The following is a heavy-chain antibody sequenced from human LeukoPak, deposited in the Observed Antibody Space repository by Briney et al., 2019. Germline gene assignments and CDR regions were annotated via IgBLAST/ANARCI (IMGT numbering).Heavy chain of an antibody. CDR1: GFTVSSDY. Sequence: TGGSLRLSCAASGFTVSSDYMNWVRQAPGKGLEWVSSISSSSSYIYYADSVKGRFTISRDNAKNSLYLQMNSLRAEDTAVYYCARARIVGARAFDYWGQGTLVTVSS. V-gene: IGHV3-21*01. CDR3: ARARIVGARAFDY. J-gene: IGHJ4*02. CDR2: ISSSSSYI. D-gene: IGHD1-26*01.